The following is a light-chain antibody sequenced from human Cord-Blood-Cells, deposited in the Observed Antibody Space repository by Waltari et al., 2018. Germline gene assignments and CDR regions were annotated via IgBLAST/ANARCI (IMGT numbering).Light chain of an antibody. CDR1: SGHSSYA. Sequence: QLVLTQSPSASASLGASVKPTCPLSSGHSSYAIAWHQQQPQKGPGYLRKLNSDGSHSRGDGIPDRFSGSSSGAERYLTVSSLQSEDEADYYCQTGGTGIHVVFGGGTKLTVL. CDR3: QTGGTGIHVV. V-gene: IGLV4-69*01. J-gene: IGLJ2*01. CDR2: LNSDGSH.